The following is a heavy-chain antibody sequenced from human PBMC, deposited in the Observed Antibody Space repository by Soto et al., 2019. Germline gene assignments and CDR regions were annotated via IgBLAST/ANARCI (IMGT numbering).Heavy chain of an antibody. CDR2: IYYSGST. CDR3: ARHVVGATPLYYYYYMDV. CDR1: GGSISSYY. Sequence: QVQLQESGPGLVKPSETLSLTCTVSGGSISSYYWSWIRQPPGKGLEWIGYIYYSGSTNYNPSLKSRVTISVDTSKNQFSLKLSSVTAADTAVYYCARHVVGATPLYYYYYMDVWGKGTTVTVSS. D-gene: IGHD1-26*01. V-gene: IGHV4-59*08. J-gene: IGHJ6*03.